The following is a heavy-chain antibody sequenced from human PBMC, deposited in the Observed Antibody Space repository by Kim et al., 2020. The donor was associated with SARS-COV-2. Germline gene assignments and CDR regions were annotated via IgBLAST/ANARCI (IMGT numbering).Heavy chain of an antibody. D-gene: IGHD6-13*01. J-gene: IGHJ6*02. CDR2: ISYDGSNK. Sequence: GGSLRLSCAASGFTFSSYGMHWVRQAPGKGLEWVAVISYDGSNKYYADSVKDRFSISRDNSKNTLSLEMNSLRPEDTAVYYCAKRGLPGSWVHFAMDVWGQGTTVIVSS. V-gene: IGHV3-30*18. CDR1: GFTFSSYG. CDR3: AKRGLPGSWVHFAMDV.